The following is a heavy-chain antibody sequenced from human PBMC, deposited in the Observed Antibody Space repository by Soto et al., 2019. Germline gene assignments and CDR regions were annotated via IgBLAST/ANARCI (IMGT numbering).Heavy chain of an antibody. Sequence: QVQLVESGGGVVQPGRSLRLSCAASGFTFSSYAMHWVRQAPGKGLEWLAVISYYGSNKDYADSVKGRFTISRDNSTLTLYLQINCLRAEDTAVYYCPRAQEEWLMGMDVWGQGTTVTASS. CDR3: PRAQEEWLMGMDV. D-gene: IGHD3-3*01. CDR1: GFTFSSYA. V-gene: IGHV3-30-3*01. J-gene: IGHJ6*02. CDR2: ISYYGSNK.